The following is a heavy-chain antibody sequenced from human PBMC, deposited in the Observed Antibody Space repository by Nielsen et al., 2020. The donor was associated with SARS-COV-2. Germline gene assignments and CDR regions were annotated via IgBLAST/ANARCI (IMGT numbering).Heavy chain of an antibody. CDR3: ARLRRYGSGSYYKGNWFDP. V-gene: IGHV1-2*04. CDR2: INPNSGGT. Sequence: ASVKVSRKASGYTFTGYYMHWVRQAPGQGLEWMGWINPNSGGTNYAQKFQGWVTMTRDTSISTAYMELSRLRSDDTAVYYCARLRRYGSGSYYKGNWFDPWGQGTLVTVSS. CDR1: GYTFTGYY. D-gene: IGHD3-10*01. J-gene: IGHJ5*02.